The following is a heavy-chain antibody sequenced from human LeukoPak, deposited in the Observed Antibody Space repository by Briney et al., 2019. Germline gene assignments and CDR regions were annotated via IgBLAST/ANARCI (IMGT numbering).Heavy chain of an antibody. D-gene: IGHD3-10*01. J-gene: IGHJ6*04. CDR1: GFTFSSYA. CDR2: ISYDGSNK. Sequence: GGTLSLSCAASGFTFSSYAMHWLPQAQGQGLMGLADISYDGSNKYYADSVKGRFTISRDNSRNTLYLQMTSLRAEDTAVYYCARDLSLVRGVIIRYYYYGMDVWGKGTTVTVSS. V-gene: IGHV3-30*04. CDR3: ARDLSLVRGVIIRYYYYGMDV.